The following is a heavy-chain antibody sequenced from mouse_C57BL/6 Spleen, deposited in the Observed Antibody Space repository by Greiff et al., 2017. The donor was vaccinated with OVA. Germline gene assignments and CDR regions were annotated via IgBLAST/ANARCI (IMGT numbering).Heavy chain of an antibody. Sequence: EVKVEESGPGLVKPSQSLSLTCSVTGYSITSGYYWNWIRQFPGNKLEWMGYISYDGSNNYNPSLKNRISITRDTSKNQFFLKLNSVTTEDTATYYCARIALTGDFDYWGQGTTLTVSS. CDR3: ARIALTGDFDY. CDR1: GYSITSGYY. D-gene: IGHD4-1*01. V-gene: IGHV3-6*01. CDR2: ISYDGSN. J-gene: IGHJ2*01.